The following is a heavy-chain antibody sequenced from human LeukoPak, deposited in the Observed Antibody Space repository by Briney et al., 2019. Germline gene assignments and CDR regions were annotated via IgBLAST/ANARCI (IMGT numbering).Heavy chain of an antibody. CDR1: GGSISSYY. CDR3: ARHQDYGDYALDY. CDR2: IHYSGST. Sequence: SSETLSLTCTVSGGSISSYYWSWIRQPPGKGLDWIGYIHYSGSTNYNPSLKGRVTMSVDTSKNQFSLKLSSVSAADTAVYYCARHQDYGDYALDYWGQGTLVTVSS. V-gene: IGHV4-59*08. D-gene: IGHD4-17*01. J-gene: IGHJ4*02.